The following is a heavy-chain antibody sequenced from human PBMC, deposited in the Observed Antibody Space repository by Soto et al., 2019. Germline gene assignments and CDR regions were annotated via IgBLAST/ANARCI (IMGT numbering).Heavy chain of an antibody. CDR2: NYYTGST. V-gene: IGHV4-30-4*01. J-gene: IGHJ4*02. D-gene: IGHD2-15*01. Sequence: QVRLQESCPGLVKPSQTLSLTCTVSGDSIGNGDYYWSWILQPPGKGLEWTGYNYYTGSTFYTPSLTSRVTRSVDTFKQPFSLTVKSVTAAHTAVYYCTRESYSSCGYNNRWKYFGHWGQETLITVSS. CDR1: GDSIGNGDYY. CDR3: TRESYSSCGYNNRWKYFGH.